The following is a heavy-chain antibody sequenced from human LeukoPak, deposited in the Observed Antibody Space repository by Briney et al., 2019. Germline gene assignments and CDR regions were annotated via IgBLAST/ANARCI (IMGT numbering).Heavy chain of an antibody. J-gene: IGHJ4*02. CDR1: GGTFSSYA. V-gene: IGHV1-2*02. D-gene: IGHD3-22*01. CDR3: ARPPSYDSSGYVDY. CDR2: INPNSGGT. Sequence: ASVKVSSKASGGTFSSYAISWVRQAPGQGLGWMGWINPNSGGTNYAQKFQGRVNMTRDTSISTAYMELSRLRSDDTAVYYCARPPSYDSSGYVDYWGQGTLVTVSS.